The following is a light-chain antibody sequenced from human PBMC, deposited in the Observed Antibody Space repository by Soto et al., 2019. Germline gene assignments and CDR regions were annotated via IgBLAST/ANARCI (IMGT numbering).Light chain of an antibody. Sequence: EIVLTQSPATLSLSPGDRATLSCRASQSVTSALAWFQQKPGQAPRLLIYDVSRRATGIPARFSGSGSGTDFTFTINSLEPEDFAVYYCQQRTTWPTFGGGTKVEIK. CDR2: DVS. CDR1: QSVTSA. V-gene: IGKV3-11*01. CDR3: QQRTTWPT. J-gene: IGKJ4*01.